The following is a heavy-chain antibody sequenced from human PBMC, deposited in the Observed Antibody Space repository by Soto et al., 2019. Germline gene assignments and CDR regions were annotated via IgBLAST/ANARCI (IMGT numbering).Heavy chain of an antibody. CDR3: AREVHYGSGSYYKFDY. V-gene: IGHV4-34*01. D-gene: IGHD3-10*01. J-gene: IGHJ4*02. Sequence: SETLSLTCAVYGGSFSGYYWSWIRQPPGKGLEWIGEINHSGSTNYNPSLKSRVTISVDTSKNQFSLKLSSVTAADTALYYCAREVHYGSGSYYKFDYWGQGTLVTVSS. CDR1: GGSFSGYY. CDR2: INHSGST.